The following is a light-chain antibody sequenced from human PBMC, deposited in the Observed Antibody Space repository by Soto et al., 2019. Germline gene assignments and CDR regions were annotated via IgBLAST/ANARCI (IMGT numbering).Light chain of an antibody. CDR1: QSVLHTSNNKNY. J-gene: IGKJ1*01. CDR3: QQYYSAPWT. Sequence: DIVMTQSPDSLPVSLGERATINCKSSQSVLHTSNNKNYLAWFQQKPGQPPRLLIYWASTRGSGVPDRFSGSGSGSDFNLTISSLQAEDVAVYSCQQYYSAPWTFGQGTRVEIK. CDR2: WAS. V-gene: IGKV4-1*01.